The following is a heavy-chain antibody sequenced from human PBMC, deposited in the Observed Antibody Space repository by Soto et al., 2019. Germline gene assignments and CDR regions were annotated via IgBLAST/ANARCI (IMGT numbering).Heavy chain of an antibody. CDR3: TGGRVDGYDQHWYFAL. CDR1: GGSFSGYY. CDR2: INHSGST. J-gene: IGHJ2*01. Sequence: QVHLQQWGAGLLKPSETLSLTCAVYGGSFSGYYWSWIRQPPGKVLEWIGEINHSGSTNYNPSLNSRVSITGGTSTKQFSVKLSSVTAADTAVYYCTGGRVDGYDQHWYFALWGRGTLVTVSS. V-gene: IGHV4-34*01. D-gene: IGHD5-12*01.